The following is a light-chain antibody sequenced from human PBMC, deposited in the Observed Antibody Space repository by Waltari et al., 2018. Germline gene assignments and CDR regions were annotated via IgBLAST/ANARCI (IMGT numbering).Light chain of an antibody. CDR1: KSIGNW. CDR3: HQYHSYPWT. CDR2: RAS. Sequence: DIQMTQSPSTLSASVEDRVTITCRASKSIGNWLAWYQPKPGTDPKLLIQRASSLESGVPSRFSGSGSETEFTLTISGLLADDFETYFCHQYHSYPWTFGQGTKVEIK. J-gene: IGKJ1*01. V-gene: IGKV1-5*03.